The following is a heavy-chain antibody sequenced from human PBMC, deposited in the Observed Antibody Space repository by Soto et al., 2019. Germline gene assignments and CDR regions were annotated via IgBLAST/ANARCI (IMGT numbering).Heavy chain of an antibody. J-gene: IGHJ4*02. D-gene: IGHD3-22*01. Sequence: PGGSLRLSCAASGFTFSSYAMHWVRQAPGKGLEWVAVISYDGSNKYYADSVKGRFTISRDNSKNTLYLQMNSLRAEDTAVYYCAREPNFDSSGSMPDYWGQGTLVTVSS. CDR2: ISYDGSNK. V-gene: IGHV3-30-3*01. CDR1: GFTFSSYA. CDR3: AREPNFDSSGSMPDY.